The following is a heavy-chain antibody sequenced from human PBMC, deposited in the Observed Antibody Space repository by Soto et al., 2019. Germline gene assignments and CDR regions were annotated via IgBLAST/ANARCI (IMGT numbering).Heavy chain of an antibody. D-gene: IGHD3-3*01. J-gene: IGHJ6*02. CDR1: GFTFSSYG. V-gene: IGHV3-33*01. CDR3: ARDRGEGGYDFWSGYTYYYGMDV. CDR2: IWYDGSNK. Sequence: QVQLVESGGGVVQPGRSLRLSCAASGFTFSSYGMHWVRQAPGKGLEWVAVIWYDGSNKYYADSVKGRFTISRDNSKNTLYLQMNSLRAEDTAVYYCARDRGEGGYDFWSGYTYYYGMDVWGQGTTVTVSS.